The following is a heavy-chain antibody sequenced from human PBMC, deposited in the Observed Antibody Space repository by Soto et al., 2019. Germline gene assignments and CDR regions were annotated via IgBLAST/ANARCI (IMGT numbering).Heavy chain of an antibody. CDR1: GGSISSSNW. V-gene: IGHV4-4*02. CDR3: ARDRDSRAYYDILTGYSYYYGMDV. J-gene: IGHJ6*02. D-gene: IGHD3-9*01. CDR2: IYHSGST. Sequence: QVQLQESGPGLVKPSGTLSLTCAVSGGSISSSNWWSWVRQPPGKGLEWIGEIYHSGSTNYNPSLKSRVTISVDKSKNQSSLKLSSVTAADTAVYYCARDRDSRAYYDILTGYSYYYGMDVWGQGTTVTVSS.